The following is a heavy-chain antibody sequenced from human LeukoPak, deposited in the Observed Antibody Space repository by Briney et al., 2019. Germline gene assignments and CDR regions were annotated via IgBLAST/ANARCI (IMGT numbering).Heavy chain of an antibody. D-gene: IGHD3-10*01. V-gene: IGHV3-23*01. CDR3: AKGTEGYRAVYSFDH. CDR2: ITYNGDDT. J-gene: IGHJ4*02. Sequence: GGSLRLSCAASGFTFNNYAMSWVRQAPGKGLEWVSSITYNGDDTHHADSVQGRFTISRDNSKNTLYLQMNRLRAEDTGIYTRAKGTEGYRAVYSFDHWGQGTLVAVAS. CDR1: GFTFNNYA.